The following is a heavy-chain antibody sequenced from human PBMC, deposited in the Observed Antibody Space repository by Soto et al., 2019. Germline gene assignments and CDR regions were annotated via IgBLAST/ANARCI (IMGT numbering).Heavy chain of an antibody. CDR2: IIPIFGTA. Sequence: QVQLVQSGAEVKKPGSSVKVSCKASGGTFSSYAISWVRQAPGQGLEWMGGIIPIFGTADYAQKFQGRVTSTADQPTSTAYMELSRLRSEDTAVYYCASHSGSSPEGRYYYGVDVWGQGTTVTVSS. V-gene: IGHV1-69*12. J-gene: IGHJ6*02. CDR3: ASHSGSSPEGRYYYGVDV. D-gene: IGHD1-26*01. CDR1: GGTFSSYA.